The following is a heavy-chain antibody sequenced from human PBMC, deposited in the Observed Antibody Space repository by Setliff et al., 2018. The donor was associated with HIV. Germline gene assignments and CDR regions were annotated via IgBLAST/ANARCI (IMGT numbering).Heavy chain of an antibody. CDR1: GESFSGYY. V-gene: IGHV4-34*01. CDR3: ARGAPYCNHGICHLFDY. Sequence: PSETLSLTCAVYGESFSGYYWSWIRQPAGKGLEWLGGINHSGRAKYNPSLKSRASISADTSKNQFSLRLTSVTAADTAVYYCARGAPYCNHGICHLFDYWGHGNLVTVSS. D-gene: IGHD2-8*01. CDR2: INHSGRA. J-gene: IGHJ4*01.